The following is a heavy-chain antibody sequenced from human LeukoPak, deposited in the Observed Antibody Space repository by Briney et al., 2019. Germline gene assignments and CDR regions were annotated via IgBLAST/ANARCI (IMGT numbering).Heavy chain of an antibody. CDR2: INPNSGGT. V-gene: IGHV1-2*02. CDR1: GYTFTGYY. CDR3: ARADRLHGGPYLIGP. D-gene: IGHD2-21*01. J-gene: IGHJ5*02. Sequence: ASVKVSCKASGYTFTGYYMHWVRQAPGQGLEWMGWINPNSGGTSSAQKFQGRVTMTRDTSITTVYMVVRWLTSDDTAIYYCARADRLHGGPYLIGPWGQGTLVTVSS.